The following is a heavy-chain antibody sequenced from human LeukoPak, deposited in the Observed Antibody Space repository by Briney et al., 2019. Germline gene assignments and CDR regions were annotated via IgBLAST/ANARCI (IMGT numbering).Heavy chain of an antibody. CDR2: MNPNSANT. J-gene: IGHJ4*02. V-gene: IGHV1-8*03. CDR3: ARTLPGGVVDY. CDR1: GYTFTSYD. Sequence: ASVKVSCKASGYTFTSYDINWVRQATGQGLEWMGWMNPNSANTGHAQKFQGRVTISRDTSKSTAYMELSSLRSGDTAVYYCARTLPGGVVDYWGQGTLVTVSS. D-gene: IGHD1-14*01.